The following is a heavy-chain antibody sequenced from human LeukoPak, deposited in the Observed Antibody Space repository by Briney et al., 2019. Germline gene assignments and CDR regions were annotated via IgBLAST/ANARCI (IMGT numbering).Heavy chain of an antibody. V-gene: IGHV4-34*01. Sequence: SETLSLTCAVYGVSFSGYYWSWIRQPPGKGLEWIGEINHSGSTNYNPSLKSRVTISVDTSKNQFSLKLSSVTAADTAVYYCARAVGSSHYFDYWGQGTLVTVSS. CDR2: INHSGST. D-gene: IGHD6-6*01. CDR3: ARAVGSSHYFDY. J-gene: IGHJ4*02. CDR1: GVSFSGYY.